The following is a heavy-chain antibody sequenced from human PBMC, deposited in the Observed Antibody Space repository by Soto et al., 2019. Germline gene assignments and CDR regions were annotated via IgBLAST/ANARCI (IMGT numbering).Heavy chain of an antibody. CDR2: IFYTGST. J-gene: IGHJ5*02. Sequence: PSETLSLTCXVSGGSVSSDIYYWSWIRQPPGKGLEWIGYIFYTGSTSYNPSLKSRVTISLDTSKNQFSLKLSSVTAADTAVYYCARDNAEWDPRNNWFDPWGQGTLVTVSS. D-gene: IGHD1-26*01. CDR1: GGSVSSDIYY. V-gene: IGHV4-61*01. CDR3: ARDNAEWDPRNNWFDP.